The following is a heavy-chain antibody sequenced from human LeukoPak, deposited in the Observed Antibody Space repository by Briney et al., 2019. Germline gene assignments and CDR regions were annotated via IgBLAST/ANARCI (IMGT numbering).Heavy chain of an antibody. CDR3: ARDSTHSYYYYYMDV. J-gene: IGHJ6*03. CDR1: GFTFSSYG. CDR2: ISSSGSTI. Sequence: GGSLRLSCAASGFTFSSYGMHWIRQAPGKGLEWVSYISSSGSTIYYADSVKGRFTISRDNAKNSLYLQMNSLRAEDTAVYYCARDSTHSYYYYYMDVWGKGTTVTVSS. D-gene: IGHD2-15*01. V-gene: IGHV3-48*04.